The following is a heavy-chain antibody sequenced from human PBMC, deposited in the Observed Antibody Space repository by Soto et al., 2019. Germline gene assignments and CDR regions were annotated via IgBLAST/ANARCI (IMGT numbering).Heavy chain of an antibody. V-gene: IGHV2-70*01. CDR3: ARNSGWYPEHYFDF. D-gene: IGHD6-13*01. CDR1: GFSLASSGMC. Sequence: SGPTLVNPTQTLTLTCTFSGFSLASSGMCVSWIRQPPGEALEWLAFICWDDDKYYSTSLKTRLTISKDTSKNQVVLTMTNVDPGDTATYYCARNSGWYPEHYFDFWGQGTLVTVSS. CDR2: ICWDDDK. J-gene: IGHJ4*02.